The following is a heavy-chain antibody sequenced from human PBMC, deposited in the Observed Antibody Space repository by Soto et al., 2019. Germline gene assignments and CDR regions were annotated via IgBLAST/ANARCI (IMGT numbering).Heavy chain of an antibody. CDR1: GLIFSKAW. CDR2: LKSRSDGGTR. V-gene: IGHV3-15*01. J-gene: IGHJ6*02. Sequence: EVQLVESGGGLVKPGGSLRLSCAASGLIFSKAWMTWVRQAPGKGLEWVGRLKSRSDGGTRDYAAPVKDRFTISRDDSKNTLYLQMNSLKTEDTAVYYCTTDPLHKYDYNGLDVWGQGTTVTVSS. CDR3: TTDPLHKYDYNGLDV.